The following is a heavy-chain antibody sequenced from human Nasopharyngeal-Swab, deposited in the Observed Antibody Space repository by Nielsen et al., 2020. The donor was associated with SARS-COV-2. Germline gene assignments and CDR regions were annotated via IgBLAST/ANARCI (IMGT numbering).Heavy chain of an antibody. Sequence: GESLKISCEASGFTFSDFYMSWIRQAPGKGLEWVSSISARGDRTYYADSVRGRFTVSRENSKDTLYLQMNTLRAEDTALYYCARFTDCGGDCPSDYWGQGTLVTVSS. CDR1: GFTFSDFY. CDR2: ISARGDRT. J-gene: IGHJ4*02. CDR3: ARFTDCGGDCPSDY. V-gene: IGHV3-23*01. D-gene: IGHD2-21*02.